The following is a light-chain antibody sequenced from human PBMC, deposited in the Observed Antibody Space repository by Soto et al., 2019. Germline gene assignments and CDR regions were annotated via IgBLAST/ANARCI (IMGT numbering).Light chain of an antibody. J-gene: IGKJ5*01. CDR2: GTS. CDR1: ERIYSAY. V-gene: IGKV3-20*01. Sequence: EVVLTQSPGTLSLSRGERATLSCRASERIYSAYLGWYQQKPGQAHRLLIYGTSSRATGIQDRFSGSGSGTDFTLTISRLEPEDFAVYYCKQYGNSPITFGQGTRLEIK. CDR3: KQYGNSPIT.